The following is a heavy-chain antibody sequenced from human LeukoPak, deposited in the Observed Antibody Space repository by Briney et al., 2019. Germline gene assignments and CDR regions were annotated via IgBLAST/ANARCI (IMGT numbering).Heavy chain of an antibody. Sequence: GASVKVSCKASGYTFTGYYMHWVRQAPGQGLEGMGWINPNSGGTNYAQKFQGRVTMTRDTSISTAYMELSRLRSDDTAVYYCARDYDWNYFGGYYYMDVWGKGTTVTVSS. CDR3: ARDYDWNYFGGYYYMDV. J-gene: IGHJ6*03. CDR2: INPNSGGT. D-gene: IGHD1-7*01. V-gene: IGHV1-2*02. CDR1: GYTFTGYY.